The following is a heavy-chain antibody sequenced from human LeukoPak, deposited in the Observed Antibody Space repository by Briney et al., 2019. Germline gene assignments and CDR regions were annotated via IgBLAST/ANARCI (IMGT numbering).Heavy chain of an antibody. V-gene: IGHV4-39*07. J-gene: IGHJ4*02. D-gene: IGHD6-13*01. Sequence: PSETLSLTCTVSGGSISSSSYYWGWIRQPPGKGLEWIGSIYYSGSTYYNPSLKSRVTISVDTSKNQFSLKLSSVTAADTAVYYCARDNYSSSDWGQGTLVTVSS. CDR2: IYYSGST. CDR1: GGSISSSSYY. CDR3: ARDNYSSSD.